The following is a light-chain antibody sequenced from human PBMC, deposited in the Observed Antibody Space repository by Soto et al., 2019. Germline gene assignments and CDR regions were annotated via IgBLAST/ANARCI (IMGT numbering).Light chain of an antibody. J-gene: IGKJ1*01. CDR2: RAF. CDR3: QQYGSSLTWT. Sequence: PGERATLSCRASLSVSSDLAWYRQKPGQAPRLLIYRAFTRATGIPARFSGSGSGTDFTLTISRLEPEDFAVYYCQQYGSSLTWTFGQGTKVDIK. CDR1: LSVSSD. V-gene: IGKV3-20*01.